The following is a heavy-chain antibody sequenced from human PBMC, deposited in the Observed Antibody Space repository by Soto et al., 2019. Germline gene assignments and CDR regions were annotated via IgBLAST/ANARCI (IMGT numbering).Heavy chain of an antibody. D-gene: IGHD3-16*02. Sequence: ASVKGSCKASGYTFTSHGISWVRQAPGQGLEWMGWISIYNGNTNYEQKLQDRVTMTTDTSTSTAYMELRSLRSDDTAVYYRARDPLGDSSYHSTFGHWGQGTLVTVSS. V-gene: IGHV1-18*01. CDR1: GYTFTSHG. CDR3: ARDPLGDSSYHSTFGH. CDR2: ISIYNGNT. J-gene: IGHJ5*02.